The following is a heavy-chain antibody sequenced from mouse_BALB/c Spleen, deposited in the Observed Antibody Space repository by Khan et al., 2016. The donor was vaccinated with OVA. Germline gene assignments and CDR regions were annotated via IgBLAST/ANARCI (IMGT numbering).Heavy chain of an antibody. V-gene: IGHV1-9*01. CDR1: GYTFSSYW. Sequence: VQLQESGAELMKPGASVKISCKPTGYTFSSYWIEWVKQRPGHGLEWIGEILPGSNSTNYNERFQGKATITADTSSNTAYMQLSSLTSEESAIYYCARGNYYGSTSWFGYWGQGTLVTVSA. D-gene: IGHD1-1*01. J-gene: IGHJ3*01. CDR2: ILPGSNST. CDR3: ARGNYYGSTSWFGY.